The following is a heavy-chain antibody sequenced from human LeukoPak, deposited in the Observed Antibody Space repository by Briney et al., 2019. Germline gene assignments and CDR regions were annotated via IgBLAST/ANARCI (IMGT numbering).Heavy chain of an antibody. D-gene: IGHD6-19*01. CDR3: ASTRDSSGWYDY. CDR2: IYYSGST. J-gene: IGHJ4*02. CDR1: GGSISSYY. V-gene: IGHV4-59*08. Sequence: NPSETLSFTCTVSGGSISSYYWSWIRQPPGKGLEWIGYIYYSGSTNYNPSLKSRVTISVDTSKNQFSLKLSSVTAADTAVYYCASTRDSSGWYDYWGQGTLVTVSS.